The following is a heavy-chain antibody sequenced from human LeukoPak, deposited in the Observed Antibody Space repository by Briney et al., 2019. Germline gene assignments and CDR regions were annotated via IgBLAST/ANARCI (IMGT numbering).Heavy chain of an antibody. CDR1: GFTFSSYA. D-gene: IGHD5-18*01. Sequence: GGSLRLSCAASGFTFSSYAMGWVRQAPGKGLEWVSAITASGGNTYYGDSVKGRFTISRDNSKHTLYLQVNSLRAEDTAVYYCAKGNGYSYGRYYFDYWGQGTLVTVSS. J-gene: IGHJ4*02. V-gene: IGHV3-23*01. CDR2: ITASGGNT. CDR3: AKGNGYSYGRYYFDY.